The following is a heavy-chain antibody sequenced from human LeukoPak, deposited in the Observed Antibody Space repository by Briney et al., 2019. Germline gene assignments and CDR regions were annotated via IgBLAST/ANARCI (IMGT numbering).Heavy chain of an antibody. J-gene: IGHJ4*02. CDR1: GFTVSSNY. Sequence: PGGSLRLSCAASGFTVSSNYMSWVRRAPGKGLEWVSVIYSGGSTYYADSVKGRFTISRDNSKNTLYLQMNSLRAEDTAVYYCARDSPYGYYDYWGQGTLVTVSS. D-gene: IGHD3-22*01. CDR2: IYSGGST. V-gene: IGHV3-53*01. CDR3: ARDSPYGYYDY.